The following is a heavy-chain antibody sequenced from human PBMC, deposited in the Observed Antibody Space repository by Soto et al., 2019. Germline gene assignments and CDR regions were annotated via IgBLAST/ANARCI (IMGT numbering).Heavy chain of an antibody. J-gene: IGHJ6*02. CDR1: GFTFSSYA. CDR2: ISGSGGST. D-gene: IGHD6-13*01. Sequence: PGGSLRLSCAASGFTFSSYAMSWVRQAPGKGPEWVSAISGSGGSTYYADSVKGRFTISRDNSKNTLYLQMNSLRAEDTAVYYCAKGRYSSSWYARNYYGMDVWGQGTTVTVSS. CDR3: AKGRYSSSWYARNYYGMDV. V-gene: IGHV3-23*01.